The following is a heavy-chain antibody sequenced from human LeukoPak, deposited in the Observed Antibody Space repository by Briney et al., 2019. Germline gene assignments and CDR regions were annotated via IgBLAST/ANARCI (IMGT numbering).Heavy chain of an antibody. Sequence: PGRSLRLSCAASGFTFNSYGMHWVRQAPGRGLVWVSRLNADGISASYANSVKGRFTISRDNVKNTLYLQMNSLRAEDTAVYYCARDFTIFDAFDIWGQGTMVTVSS. CDR1: GFTFNSYG. J-gene: IGHJ3*02. CDR3: ARDFTIFDAFDI. V-gene: IGHV3-74*01. D-gene: IGHD3-3*01. CDR2: LNADGISA.